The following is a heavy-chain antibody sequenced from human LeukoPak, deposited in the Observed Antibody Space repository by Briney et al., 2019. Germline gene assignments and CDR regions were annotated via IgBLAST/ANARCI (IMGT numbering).Heavy chain of an antibody. CDR3: AKDGSGSPPYYLDY. J-gene: IGHJ4*02. CDR1: GFTFSSYG. V-gene: IGHV3-30*18. CDR2: ISYDGSNK. D-gene: IGHD1-26*01. Sequence: GGSLRLSCAASGFTFSSYGMHWVRQAPGKGLEWVAVISYDGSNKYYADSVKGRFTISRDNSKNTLYLQMNSLRAEDTAVYYCAKDGSGSPPYYLDYWGQGTLVTVSS.